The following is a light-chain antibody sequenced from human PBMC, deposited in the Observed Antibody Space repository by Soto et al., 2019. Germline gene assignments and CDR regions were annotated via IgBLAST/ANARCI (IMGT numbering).Light chain of an antibody. CDR3: KHSYTPPPCT. V-gene: IGKV1-39*01. J-gene: IGKJ1*01. Sequence: ILLAQAPSSLSSSVGDLATITCRASKSKLEYLNWYQQKPGKAPNLRNSAASNLQCCVPSRFGGSGSWTDFTLAVSLLQPEDFATYYCKHSYTPPPCTCGQGTKVDIK. CDR2: AAS. CDR1: KSKLEY.